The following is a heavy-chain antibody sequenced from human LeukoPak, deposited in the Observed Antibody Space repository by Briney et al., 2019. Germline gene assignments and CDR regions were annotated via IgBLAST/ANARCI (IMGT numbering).Heavy chain of an antibody. J-gene: IGHJ4*02. CDR3: ARSGEDSNGWSIDY. V-gene: IGHV4-39*07. Sequence: SQTLSLTCTVSGGSISSGSYYWSWIRQPPGKGLEWIGEINHSGSTNYNPSLKSRVTVSVDTSKNQFSVKLSSVTAADTAVYYCARSGEDSNGWSIDYWGQGTLVTVSS. CDR1: GGSISSGSYY. D-gene: IGHD6-19*01. CDR2: INHSGST.